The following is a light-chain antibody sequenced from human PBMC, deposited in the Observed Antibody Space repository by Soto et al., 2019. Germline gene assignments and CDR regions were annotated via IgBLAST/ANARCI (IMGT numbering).Light chain of an antibody. CDR2: RAS. V-gene: IGKV1-5*03. J-gene: IGKJ2*01. CDR1: QTVTIW. Sequence: DIQMTQSPSTLSASVGDTVTITCRASQTVTIWLAWYQQKPGKAPKLLIYRASTLESGVPSRFSGSGSGTEFTLTISSLQPDDVATYYCQQYYTSFTFGQGTKLEIK. CDR3: QQYYTSFT.